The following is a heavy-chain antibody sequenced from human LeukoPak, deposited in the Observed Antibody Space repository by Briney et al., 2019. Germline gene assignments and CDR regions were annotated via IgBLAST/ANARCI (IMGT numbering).Heavy chain of an antibody. CDR1: GFTFSSYS. J-gene: IGHJ4*02. Sequence: GGSLRLSCAASGFTFSSYSMNWVRQAPGKGLEWVSYISSSSSTIYYADSVKGRFTISRDNAKNSLYLQMNSLRAEDAAVYYCAANNGDRDYWGQGTLVTVSS. CDR3: AANNGDRDY. D-gene: IGHD4/OR15-4a*01. V-gene: IGHV3-48*04. CDR2: ISSSSSTI.